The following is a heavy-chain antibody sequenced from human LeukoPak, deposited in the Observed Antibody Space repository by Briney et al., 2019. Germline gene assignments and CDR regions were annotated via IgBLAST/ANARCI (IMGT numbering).Heavy chain of an antibody. CDR3: ARVEGFLLSPYYYYGMDV. CDR1: GFTFSSYG. D-gene: IGHD3-3*01. J-gene: IGHJ6*02. V-gene: IGHV3-33*01. CDR2: IWYDGSNK. Sequence: PGGSLRLSCAASGFTFSSYGMHGVRQAPGKGLEWVAVIWYDGSNKYYADSVKGRFTISRDNSKNTLYLQMNSLRAEDTAVYYCARVEGFLLSPYYYYGMDVWGQGTTVTVSS.